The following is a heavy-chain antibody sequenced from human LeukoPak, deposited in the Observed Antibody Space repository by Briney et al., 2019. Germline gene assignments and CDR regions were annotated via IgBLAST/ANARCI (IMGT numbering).Heavy chain of an antibody. V-gene: IGHV4-4*07. J-gene: IGHJ6*03. CDR1: GGSIGSYY. D-gene: IGHD4-23*01. CDR2: IYTSGST. Sequence: PSETLSLTCTVSGGSIGSYYWSWIRQHAGKGLEWIGRIYTSGSTNYNPSLKSRVTMSVDTSKNQFSLTLSSVTAADTAVYYCARDGKVTPSYYYYYMDVWGKGTTVTVSS. CDR3: ARDGKVTPSYYYYYMDV.